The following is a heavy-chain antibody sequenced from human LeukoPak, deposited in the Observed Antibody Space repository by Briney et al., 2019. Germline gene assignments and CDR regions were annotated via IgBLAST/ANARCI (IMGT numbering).Heavy chain of an antibody. J-gene: IGHJ5*02. Sequence: GASVKVSCKASGYTFTGYYMHWVRQAPGQGLEWMGWINPNSGGTNYAQKFQGRVTMTRDTSISTAYMELSRLRSDDTAVYYCARDAPLYYDFWSGTNWFDPWGQGTLVTVSS. CDR3: ARDAPLYYDFWSGTNWFDP. D-gene: IGHD3-3*01. V-gene: IGHV1-2*02. CDR2: INPNSGGT. CDR1: GYTFTGYY.